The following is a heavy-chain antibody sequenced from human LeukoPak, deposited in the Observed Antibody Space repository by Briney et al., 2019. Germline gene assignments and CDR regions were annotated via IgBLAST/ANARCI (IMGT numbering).Heavy chain of an antibody. V-gene: IGHV3-30*18. CDR2: ISYDGSNK. CDR1: GFTFSSYG. CDR3: AKDIGRFPHALDI. D-gene: IGHD1-26*01. J-gene: IGHJ3*02. Sequence: GRSLRLSCAASGFTFSSYGMHWVRQAPGKGLEWVAVISYDGSNKYYADSVKGRFTISRDNSKNTLYLQMNSLRAEDTAVYYCAKDIGRFPHALDIWGQGTMVTVSS.